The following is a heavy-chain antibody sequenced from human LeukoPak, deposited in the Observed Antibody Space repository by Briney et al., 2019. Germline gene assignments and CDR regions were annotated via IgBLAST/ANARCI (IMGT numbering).Heavy chain of an antibody. J-gene: IGHJ4*02. CDR2: TVVCSGNT. D-gene: IGHD3-22*01. Sequence: SVKVSCKPSGLTFTTSVMQWVRQARGQRLEWIGWTVVCSGNTNYAEKFQERVTITRAMCTSTGYMELSSLRSEDTAVYYCEGGDSSEFDYWGQGTLVTVS. V-gene: IGHV1-58*02. CDR3: EGGDSSEFDY. CDR1: GLTFTTSV.